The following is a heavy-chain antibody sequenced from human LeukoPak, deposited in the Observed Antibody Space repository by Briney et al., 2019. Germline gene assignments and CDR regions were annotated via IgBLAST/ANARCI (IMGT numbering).Heavy chain of an antibody. J-gene: IGHJ3*02. CDR2: IYYSGST. CDR1: GGSISNYY. CDR3: ARGLPRLYGSGSYGTFDI. V-gene: IGHV4-59*12. D-gene: IGHD3-10*01. Sequence: SETLSLTCTVSGGSISNYYWSWIRQPPGKGLEWIGYIYYSGSTNYNPSLKSRVTISVDTSKNQFSLKLSSVTAADTAVYYCARGLPRLYGSGSYGTFDIWGQGTMVTVSS.